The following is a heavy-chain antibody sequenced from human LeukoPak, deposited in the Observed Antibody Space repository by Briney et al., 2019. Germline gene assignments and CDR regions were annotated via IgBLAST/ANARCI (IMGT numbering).Heavy chain of an antibody. CDR1: GGSISSGGYY. V-gene: IGHV4-31*03. CDR3: ARGECSPNWFDP. Sequence: PSQTLSLTCTVSGGSISSGGYYWSWIRQHPGKGLEWIGYIYYSGSTYYNPSLKSRVTISVDTSKNQFSLKLSSVTAADTAVYYCARGECSPNWFDPWGQGTLVTVSS. J-gene: IGHJ5*02. D-gene: IGHD2-8*01. CDR2: IYYSGST.